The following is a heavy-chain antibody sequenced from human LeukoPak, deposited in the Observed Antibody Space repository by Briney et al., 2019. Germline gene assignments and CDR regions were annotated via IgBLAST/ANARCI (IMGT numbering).Heavy chain of an antibody. CDR1: GSTFTTSC. CDR3: ARDRSGGYFDY. J-gene: IGHJ4*02. D-gene: IGHD3-10*01. Sequence: PRRSLRLSSASSGSTFTTSCIHSAPPSPGNGLDWVSRIKSDGSSTGYADSVKGRFTISRDNAKNSLYLQMNSLRADDTAVYYCARDRSGGYFDYWGQGTLVTVSS. V-gene: IGHV3-74*01. CDR2: IKSDGSST.